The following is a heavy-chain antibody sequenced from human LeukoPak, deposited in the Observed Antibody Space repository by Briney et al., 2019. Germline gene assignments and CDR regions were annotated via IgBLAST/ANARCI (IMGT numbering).Heavy chain of an antibody. CDR1: GFTFSSYW. J-gene: IGHJ5*02. D-gene: IGHD6-19*01. V-gene: IGHV3-7*01. CDR2: IKQDGSEK. CDR3: ARDGAVAGNRPNWFDP. Sequence: GGSLRLSCAASGFTFSSYWMTWVRQAPGKGLEWVANIKQDGSEKYYVDSVKGRFTISRDNAKNSLYLQMNSLRAEDTAVYYCARDGAVAGNRPNWFDPWGQGTLVTVSS.